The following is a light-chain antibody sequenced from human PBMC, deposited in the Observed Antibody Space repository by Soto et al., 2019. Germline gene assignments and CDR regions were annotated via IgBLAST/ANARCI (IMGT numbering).Light chain of an antibody. V-gene: IGLV2-14*01. J-gene: IGLJ2*01. CDR1: SSDVGAYNY. CDR3: SSFTSSNTVV. CDR2: EVS. Sequence: QPVLTQPASVSGSPGQSITISCTGTSSDVGAYNYVSWYQQHPGKAPKLMISEVSKRPSGVSNRFSGSKSGNTASLTISGFQDEDEAHYYCSSFTSSNTVVFGGGTKLTVL.